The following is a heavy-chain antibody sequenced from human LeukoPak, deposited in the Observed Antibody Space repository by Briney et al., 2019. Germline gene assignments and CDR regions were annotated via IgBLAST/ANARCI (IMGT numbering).Heavy chain of an antibody. CDR1: GFTFSDYY. D-gene: IGHD2-15*01. CDR2: ISSSSSYT. J-gene: IGHJ4*02. Sequence: PGGSLRLPCAASGFTFSDYYMSWIRQAPGKGLEWVSYISSSSSYTNYADSVKGRFTISRDNAKNSLYLQMNSLRVEDTAVYYCARELRPYYFDYWGQGTLVTVSS. CDR3: ARELRPYYFDY. V-gene: IGHV3-11*06.